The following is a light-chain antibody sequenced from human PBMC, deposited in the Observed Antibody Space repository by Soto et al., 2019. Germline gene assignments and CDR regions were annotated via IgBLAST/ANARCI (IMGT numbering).Light chain of an antibody. CDR3: CSYAAGQTLV. CDR2: HVA. V-gene: IGLV2-11*01. CDR1: SSDVGGYEY. J-gene: IGLJ2*01. Sequence: QSALTQPRSVSGSPGQSVTISCSGTSSDVGGYEYVSWYQQHPGKAPTLIIYHVAQRPSGVPDRFSASKSGTTASLTISGLQAEDEAEYFCCSYAAGQTLVFGGGTKLT.